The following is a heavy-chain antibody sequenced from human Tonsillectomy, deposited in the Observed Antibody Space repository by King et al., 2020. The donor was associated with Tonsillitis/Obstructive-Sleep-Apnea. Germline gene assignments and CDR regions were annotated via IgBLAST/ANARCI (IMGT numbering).Heavy chain of an antibody. Sequence: VQLVESGGGVVQPGRSLRLSCAASGFSFSSYGMHWVRQAPGKGLEWVAVIGYDGSNKYYADSVKGRFIISRDNSKNTLYLQMNNLRAEDTAVYYCARDRVTLDGSQMWGQGTLFTVSS. D-gene: IGHD3-10*01. CDR3: ARDRVTLDGSQM. CDR1: GFSFSSYG. CDR2: IGYDGSNK. V-gene: IGHV3-33*01. J-gene: IGHJ1*01.